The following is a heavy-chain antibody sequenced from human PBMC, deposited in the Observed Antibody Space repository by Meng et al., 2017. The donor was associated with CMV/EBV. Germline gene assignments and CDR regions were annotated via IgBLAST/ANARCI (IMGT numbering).Heavy chain of an antibody. CDR2: ISAYNGNT. CDR1: GYTFTSYG. V-gene: IGHV1-18*01. J-gene: IGHJ6*02. D-gene: IGHD3-3*01. CDR3: ARVPDFWSGLDDGMDV. Sequence: ASVKVSCKACGYTFTSYGISWVRQAPGQGLEWMGWISAYNGNTNYAQKLQGRVTMTTDTSTSTAYMELRSLRSDDTAVYYCARVPDFWSGLDDGMDVWGQGTTVTVSS.